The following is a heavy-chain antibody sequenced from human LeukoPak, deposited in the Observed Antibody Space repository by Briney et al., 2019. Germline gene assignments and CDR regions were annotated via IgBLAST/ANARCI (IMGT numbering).Heavy chain of an antibody. CDR3: ARGGILSGSGDFDP. D-gene: IGHD3-10*01. J-gene: IGHJ5*02. Sequence: SETLSLTCTVSGGSISSSSYYWGWIRQPPGKGLEWIGEINHRGSTNYNPSLRSRVTISVDTSKNQFSLKLSSVTAADTAVFYCARGGILSGSGDFDPWGQGTLVTVSS. CDR2: INHRGST. CDR1: GGSISSSSYY. V-gene: IGHV4-39*07.